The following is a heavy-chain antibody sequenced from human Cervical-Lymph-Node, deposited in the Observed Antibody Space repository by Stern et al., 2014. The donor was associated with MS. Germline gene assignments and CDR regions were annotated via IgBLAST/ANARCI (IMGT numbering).Heavy chain of an antibody. V-gene: IGHV3-21*01. Sequence: EVQLVESGGGLVKPGGSLRLSCANSGFTFSKYGMNWVRQAPGKGLEWVSYISSSSNYIYYRDAVKGRFTVSRDNAANSLYLQMNNLRAEDTALYFCARGGYNYDALDIWGQGTMVTVSS. CDR3: ARGGYNYDALDI. D-gene: IGHD5-24*01. CDR2: ISSSSNYI. J-gene: IGHJ3*02. CDR1: GFTFSKYG.